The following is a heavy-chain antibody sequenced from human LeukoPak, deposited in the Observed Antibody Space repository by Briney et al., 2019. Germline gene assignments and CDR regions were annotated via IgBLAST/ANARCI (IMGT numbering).Heavy chain of an antibody. CDR2: ISSSSSYI. CDR3: AKDRDTYYDILTGQSLLS. CDR1: GFKFSSYS. V-gene: IGHV3-21*01. Sequence: GGSLRLSCAASGFKFSSYSMKWVRQAPGKGLEWVSFISSSSSYIYYADSLKGRFTISRDNAKNSLYLQMNSLRAEDTAVYYCAKDRDTYYDILTGQSLLSWGQGTLVTVSS. J-gene: IGHJ5*02. D-gene: IGHD3-9*01.